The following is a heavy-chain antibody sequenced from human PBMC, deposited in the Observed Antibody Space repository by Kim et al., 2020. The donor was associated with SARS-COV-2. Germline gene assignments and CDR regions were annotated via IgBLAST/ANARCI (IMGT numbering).Heavy chain of an antibody. Sequence: GGSLRLSCEASEFSFSTYSMNWVRQAPGKGLEWISYISSSSSSIYYADSVKGRFTISRDNAKNSLYLQMSSLRDEDTAVYYCASFSSTYCAKLFDFLGQG. V-gene: IGHV3-48*02. J-gene: IGHJ4*02. D-gene: IGHD2-21*01. CDR2: ISSSSSSI. CDR3: ASFSSTYCAKLFDF. CDR1: EFSFSTYS.